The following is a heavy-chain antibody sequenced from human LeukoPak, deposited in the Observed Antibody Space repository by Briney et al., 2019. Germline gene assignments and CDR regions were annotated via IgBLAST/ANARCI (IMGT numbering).Heavy chain of an antibody. Sequence: SETLSLTCTVSGGSISSYYWGWIRQPPGKGLEWIGSIYHSGSTYYNPSLKSRVTISVDTSKNQFSRKLSSVTAADTAVYYCARYNWNDVGAFDIWGQGTMVTVSS. J-gene: IGHJ3*02. CDR3: ARYNWNDVGAFDI. CDR1: GGSISSYY. V-gene: IGHV4-38-2*02. CDR2: IYHSGST. D-gene: IGHD1-1*01.